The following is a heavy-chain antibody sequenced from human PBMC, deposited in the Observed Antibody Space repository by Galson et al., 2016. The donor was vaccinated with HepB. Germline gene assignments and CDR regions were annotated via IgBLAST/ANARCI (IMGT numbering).Heavy chain of an antibody. Sequence: SLRLSCAASGFTFSSYGMHWVRQAPGKGLEWVAVIWYDGSNKYYADSVKGRFTISRDNSKNTLYLKMNSRRAEATAVYYCARDRCPRVTRGRNWFDPLGQGTLVTVSS. CDR3: ARDRCPRVTRGRNWFDP. CDR1: GFTFSSYG. V-gene: IGHV3-33*01. CDR2: IWYDGSNK. D-gene: IGHD2-21*02. J-gene: IGHJ5*02.